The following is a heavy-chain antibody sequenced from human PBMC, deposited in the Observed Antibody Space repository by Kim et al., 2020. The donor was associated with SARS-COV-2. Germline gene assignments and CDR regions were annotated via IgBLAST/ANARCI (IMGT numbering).Heavy chain of an antibody. CDR3: ATTGYSSGWYFVFSF. CDR1: GYTLSKLS. CDR2: FDPEDGET. J-gene: IGHJ4*02. D-gene: IGHD6-19*01. V-gene: IGHV1-24*01. Sequence: ASVKVSCKASGYTLSKLSIHWVRQAPGKGLEWMGAFDPEDGETIYAQKFQGRVTMTEDTSTHTAHMEMTSLRSEDTAVYYCATTGYSSGWYFVFSFWGQG.